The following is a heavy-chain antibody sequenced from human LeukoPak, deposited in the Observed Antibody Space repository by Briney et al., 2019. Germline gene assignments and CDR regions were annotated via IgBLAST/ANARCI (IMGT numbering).Heavy chain of an antibody. CDR3: ARVRLYYYDSSGYVLENPFDY. CDR1: VCTFSSYA. V-gene: IGHV1-69*01. D-gene: IGHD3-22*01. J-gene: IGHJ4*02. Sequence: SVKVSCKASVCTFSSYAISWVRQARGQGLEWMGGIIPIFGTANYAQKFQGRVTITADESTSTAYMELSSLRSEDTAVYYCARVRLYYYDSSGYVLENPFDYWGQGTLVTVSS. CDR2: IIPIFGTA.